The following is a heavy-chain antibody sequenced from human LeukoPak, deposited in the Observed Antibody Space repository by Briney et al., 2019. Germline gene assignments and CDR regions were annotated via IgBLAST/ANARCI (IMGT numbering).Heavy chain of an antibody. CDR1: GFTFSSYA. V-gene: IGHV3-23*01. J-gene: IGHJ4*02. CDR2: ISGSGSTT. CDR3: AKVGDYYGSGKYSNFDY. Sequence: GGSLRLSCAASGFTFSSYAMTWVRQAPGKGLEWVSAISGSGSTTYYADSVKGRFIISRDNSKNTLYLQMSSLRAEDTAVYYCAKVGDYYGSGKYSNFDYWGQGTLVTVSS. D-gene: IGHD3-10*01.